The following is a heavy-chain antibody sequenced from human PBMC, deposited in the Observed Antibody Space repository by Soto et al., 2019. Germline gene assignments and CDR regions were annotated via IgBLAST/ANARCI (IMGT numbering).Heavy chain of an antibody. Sequence: QGQLVQSGAEVKKPGASVKVSCKASGYTFTSFGITWVRQAPGQGLEWKGWISTYNGKANYAQKLQGRVTVTRDTSTNTAYMELRSLRSDDTAVYYCAKDGYGNNDGDALHIWGQGTIVTVSS. CDR1: GYTFTSFG. J-gene: IGHJ3*02. V-gene: IGHV1-18*04. D-gene: IGHD4-4*01. CDR2: ISTYNGKA. CDR3: AKDGYGNNDGDALHI.